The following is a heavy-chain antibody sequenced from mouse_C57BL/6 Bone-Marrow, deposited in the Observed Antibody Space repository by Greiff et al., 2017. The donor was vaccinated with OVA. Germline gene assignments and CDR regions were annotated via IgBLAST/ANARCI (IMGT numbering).Heavy chain of an antibody. CDR1: GFTFSSYG. D-gene: IGHD1-1*01. CDR2: ISSGGSYT. V-gene: IGHV5-6*01. J-gene: IGHJ1*03. CDR3: ARQDGSSYGWYVDV. Sequence: EVMLVESGGDLVKPGGSLKLSCAASGFTFSSYGMSWVRPTPDQRLEWVATISSGGSYTYYPDSVKGRFTISRANAKNTLYLQMSSLKSEDTAMYYCARQDGSSYGWYVDVWGTGTTVTVSS.